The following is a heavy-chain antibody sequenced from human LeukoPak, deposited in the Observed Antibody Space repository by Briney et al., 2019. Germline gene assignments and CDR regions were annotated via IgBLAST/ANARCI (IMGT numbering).Heavy chain of an antibody. Sequence: SETLSLTCGGSGGSMSSSSYYWGWIRQPPGKGLEWIGSIYYSGSTYYNPSLKSRVTISVDSSKNQCSLKLSSVTAADTAVYYCARHGTVTHRFDYWGQGTLVTVSS. CDR1: GGSMSSSSYY. CDR3: ARHGTVTHRFDY. D-gene: IGHD4-17*01. CDR2: IYYSGST. V-gene: IGHV4-39*01. J-gene: IGHJ4*02.